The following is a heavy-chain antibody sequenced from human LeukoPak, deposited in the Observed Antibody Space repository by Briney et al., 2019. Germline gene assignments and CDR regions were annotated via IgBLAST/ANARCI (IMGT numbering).Heavy chain of an antibody. V-gene: IGHV1-8*01. Sequence: ASVKVSCKASGYTFTSYDISWVRQATGQGLEWMGWMNPNSGNTGYAQKFQGRVTMTRNTSISTAYMELSSLRSEDTAVYYCARTLNYYYYYYMDVWGKGTTVTVSS. J-gene: IGHJ6*03. CDR3: ARTLNYYYYYYMDV. CDR1: GYTFTSYD. CDR2: MNPNSGNT.